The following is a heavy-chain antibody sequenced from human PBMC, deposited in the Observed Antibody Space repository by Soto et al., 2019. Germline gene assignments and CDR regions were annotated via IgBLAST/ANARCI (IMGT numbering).Heavy chain of an antibody. V-gene: IGHV1-69*08. CDR3: AREKADDRGWFDP. J-gene: IGHJ5*02. Sequence: QVQLVQSEAEVKKPGSSVKVSCKASGGTFSSYTISWVRQAPGQGLEWMGRIIPILGIANYAQKFQGRVTITADKSTSTAYMELSSLRSEDTAVYYCAREKADDRGWFDPWGQGTLVTVSS. D-gene: IGHD1-1*01. CDR2: IIPILGIA. CDR1: GGTFSSYT.